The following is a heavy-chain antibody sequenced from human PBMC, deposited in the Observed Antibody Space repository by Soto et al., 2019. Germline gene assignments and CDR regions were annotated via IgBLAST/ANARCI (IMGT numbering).Heavy chain of an antibody. CDR1: GASISGFY. Sequence: SETLSLTCTVSGASISGFYWSWIRKSAGKGLEWIGRIYATGTTDYKPSLKSRVMMSVDTSKKQFSLKLRSVTAADTAVYYCVRDGTKTLRDWFDPWGQGISVTVSS. D-gene: IGHD1-1*01. J-gene: IGHJ5*02. CDR3: VRDGTKTLRDWFDP. CDR2: IYATGTT. V-gene: IGHV4-4*07.